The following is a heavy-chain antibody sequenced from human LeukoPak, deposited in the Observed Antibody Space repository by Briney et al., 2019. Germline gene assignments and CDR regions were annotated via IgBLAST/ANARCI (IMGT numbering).Heavy chain of an antibody. CDR3: ARSHYYDSSGYPNWFDP. D-gene: IGHD3-22*01. CDR2: IWEDGSNK. Sequence: PGGSLRLPCAASGFTFSSYGMHWVRQAPGKGLEWVAVIWEDGSNKYYADSVKGRFTISRDNSKNTLYLQMNSLRAEDTAVYYCARSHYYDSSGYPNWFDPWGQGTLDTVSS. J-gene: IGHJ5*02. V-gene: IGHV3-33*01. CDR1: GFTFSSYG.